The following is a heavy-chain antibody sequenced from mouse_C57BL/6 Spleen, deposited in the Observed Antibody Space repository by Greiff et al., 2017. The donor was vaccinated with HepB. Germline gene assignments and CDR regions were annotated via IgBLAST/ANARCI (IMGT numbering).Heavy chain of an antibody. V-gene: IGHV1-82*01. CDR2: IYPGDGDT. CDR3: ANGGRFAY. Sequence: VQLQQSGPELVKPGASVKISCKASGYAFSSSWMNWVKQRPGKGLEWIGRIYPGDGDTNYNGKFKGKATLTADKSSSTAYMQLSSLTSEDSAVYFCANGGRFAYWGQGTLVTVSA. J-gene: IGHJ3*01. CDR1: GYAFSSSW.